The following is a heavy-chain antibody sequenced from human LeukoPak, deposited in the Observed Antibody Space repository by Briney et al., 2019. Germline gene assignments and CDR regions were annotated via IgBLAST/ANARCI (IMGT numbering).Heavy chain of an antibody. Sequence: ASVKVSCKASDYTFTDYGISWVRQAPGQGLEWMGWISAYNGNTNYAQKLQDRVTMTTDTSTSTAYMELSSLRSEDTAVYYCASAITPQWGPNDAFDIWGQGTMVTVSS. D-gene: IGHD1-14*01. CDR2: ISAYNGNT. CDR3: ASAITPQWGPNDAFDI. CDR1: DYTFTDYG. J-gene: IGHJ3*02. V-gene: IGHV1-18*01.